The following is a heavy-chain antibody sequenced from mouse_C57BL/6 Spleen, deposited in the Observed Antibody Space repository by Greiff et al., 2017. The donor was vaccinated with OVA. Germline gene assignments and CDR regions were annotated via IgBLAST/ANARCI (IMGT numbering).Heavy chain of an antibody. CDR2: IYPGDGDT. CDR3: ARRGDYYGSTDY. CDR1: GYAFSSYW. Sequence: QVHVKQSGAELVKPGASVKISCKASGYAFSSYWMNWVKQRPGKGLEWIGQIYPGDGDTNYNGKFKGKATLTADKSSSTAYMQLSSLTSEDSAVYFCARRGDYYGSTDYWGQGTTLTVSS. J-gene: IGHJ2*01. D-gene: IGHD1-1*01. V-gene: IGHV1-80*01.